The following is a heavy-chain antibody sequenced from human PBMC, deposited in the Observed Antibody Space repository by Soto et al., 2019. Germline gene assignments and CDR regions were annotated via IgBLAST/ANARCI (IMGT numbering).Heavy chain of an antibody. CDR1: GGSISSSTHY. CDR3: ARRSSSSLGSLFDP. CDR2: MYYTGNK. D-gene: IGHD6-6*01. Sequence: SETLSLTCTVSGGSISSSTHYWDWIRQPPGKGLEWIGAMYYTGNKNYNPSLESRVTMSVDTSKNQFSLKLSSVTPTDTAVYYCARRSSSSLGSLFDPWGRGILVTVSS. V-gene: IGHV4-39*01. J-gene: IGHJ5*02.